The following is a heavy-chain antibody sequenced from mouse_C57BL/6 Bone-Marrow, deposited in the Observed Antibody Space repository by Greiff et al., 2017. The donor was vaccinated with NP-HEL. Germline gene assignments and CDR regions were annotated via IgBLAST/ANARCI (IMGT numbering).Heavy chain of an antibody. CDR3: ARWGSSNYWYFDV. Sequence: VKLMESGAELARPGASVTLSCKASGYTFTSYGISWVKQRTGQGLEWIGEIYPRSGNTYYNEKFKGKATLTADKSSSTAYMELRSLTSEDSAVYFCARWGSSNYWYFDVWGTGTTVTVSS. J-gene: IGHJ1*03. CDR1: GYTFTSYG. D-gene: IGHD1-1*01. V-gene: IGHV1-81*01. CDR2: IYPRSGNT.